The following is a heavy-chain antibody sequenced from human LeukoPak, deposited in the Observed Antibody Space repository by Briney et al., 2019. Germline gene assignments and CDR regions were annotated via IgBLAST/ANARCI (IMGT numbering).Heavy chain of an antibody. Sequence: GESLKISCKGSGYSFTNYWIGWVRQMAGQGLEWMGIIYPGDSDTRYSPSFQGQVTISADKSISTAYLQWSSLKASDTAMYFCASRDSGFEFFDSWGQGTLVTVSS. V-gene: IGHV5-51*01. D-gene: IGHD5-12*01. J-gene: IGHJ4*02. CDR3: ASRDSGFEFFDS. CDR1: GYSFTNYW. CDR2: IYPGDSDT.